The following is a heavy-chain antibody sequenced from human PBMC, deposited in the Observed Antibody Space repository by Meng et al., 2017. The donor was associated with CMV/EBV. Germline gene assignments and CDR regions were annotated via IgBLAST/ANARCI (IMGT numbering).Heavy chain of an antibody. CDR1: GGSISSSSYY. V-gene: IGHV4-39*07. D-gene: IGHD3-9*01. J-gene: IGHJ5*02. CDR2: IYYSGST. CDR3: ARVSGYFDWLLYENWFDP. Sequence: SETLSLTCTVSGGSISSSSYYWGWIRQPPGKGLEWIGSIYYSGSTYYNPSLKSRVTISVDTSKNQFSLKLSSVTAADTAVYYCARVSGYFDWLLYENWFDPWSQGTLVTVSS.